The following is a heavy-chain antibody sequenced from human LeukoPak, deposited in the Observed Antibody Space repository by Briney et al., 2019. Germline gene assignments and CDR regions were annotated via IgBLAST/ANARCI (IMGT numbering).Heavy chain of an antibody. D-gene: IGHD2-21*01. Sequence: GGSLRLSCAAPGFTFSKYNMNWVRQAPGKGLEWISYVSSSSTAISYVDSVKGRFTISRDNAKNSLYLQMTSLRAEDTAVYYCTRGGYSTAGDYWGHGALVTVSS. V-gene: IGHV3-48*01. CDR1: GFTFSKYN. J-gene: IGHJ4*01. CDR3: TRGGYSTAGDY. CDR2: VSSSSTAI.